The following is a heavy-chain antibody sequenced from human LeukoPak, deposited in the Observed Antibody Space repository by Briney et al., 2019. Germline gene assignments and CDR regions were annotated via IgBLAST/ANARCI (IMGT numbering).Heavy chain of an antibody. CDR2: IYYSGST. J-gene: IGHJ5*02. CDR1: GGSISSSSYY. Sequence: SETLSLTCTVSGGSISSSSYYWGWIRQPPGKGLEWIGSIYYSGSTYYNPSLKSRVTISVDTSKNQFSLKLSSVTAADTAVYYCARDGYCSSTSCRDGGWFDPWGQGTLVTVSS. D-gene: IGHD2-2*01. V-gene: IGHV4-39*02. CDR3: ARDGYCSSTSCRDGGWFDP.